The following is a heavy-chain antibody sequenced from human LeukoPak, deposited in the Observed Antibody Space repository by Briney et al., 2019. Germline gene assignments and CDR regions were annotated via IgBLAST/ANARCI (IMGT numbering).Heavy chain of an antibody. CDR2: ISDSGDT. J-gene: IGHJ3*02. CDR3: ARDSYYDSSGYFNDAFDM. V-gene: IGHV4-59*01. Sequence: PSETLSLTCTVSGGSISSYYWSWIRQPPGKGLEWIGHISDSGDTNYNPSLKSRNTISVDPSKNEFSLKLSSVTAADTAVYYCARDSYYDSSGYFNDAFDMWGQGTMVTVSS. D-gene: IGHD3-22*01. CDR1: GGSISSYY.